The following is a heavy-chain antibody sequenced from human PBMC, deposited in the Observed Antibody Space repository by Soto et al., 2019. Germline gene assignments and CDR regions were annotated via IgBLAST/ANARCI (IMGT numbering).Heavy chain of an antibody. Sequence: GASVKVSCKASGGTFSSYAISWVRQAPGQGLEWMGGIVPIFGTANYAQKFQGRVTITADKSTSTAYMELSSLRSEDTAVYYCARAIILTGYYDYWGQGTLVTVSS. D-gene: IGHD3-9*01. CDR1: GGTFSSYA. CDR3: ARAIILTGYYDY. J-gene: IGHJ4*02. V-gene: IGHV1-69*06. CDR2: IVPIFGTA.